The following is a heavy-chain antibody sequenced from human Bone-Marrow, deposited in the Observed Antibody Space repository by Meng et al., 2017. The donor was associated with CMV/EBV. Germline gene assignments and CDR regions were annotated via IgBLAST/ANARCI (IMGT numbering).Heavy chain of an antibody. D-gene: IGHD3-3*01. Sequence: SGPTLVKPTQTLTLTCTFSGFSLSTSGVGVGWIRQPPGKALEWLALIYWNDDKRYSPSLKNRLTITKDTSKNQVVLTMTNMDPVDTATYYCAHSGRSITIFGVVLNPLGSSFDYWGQGTLVTASS. CDR1: GFSLSTSGVG. V-gene: IGHV2-5*01. J-gene: IGHJ4*02. CDR3: AHSGRSITIFGVVLNPLGSSFDY. CDR2: IYWNDDK.